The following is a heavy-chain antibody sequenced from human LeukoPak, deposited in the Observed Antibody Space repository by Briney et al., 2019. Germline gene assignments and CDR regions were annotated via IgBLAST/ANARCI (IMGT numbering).Heavy chain of an antibody. CDR2: ISYDGSNK. Sequence: PGGSLRLSCAASGFTFTSYAMHWVRQAPGKGLEWVAVISYDGSNKYYADSVKGRFTISRDNSKSTLYLQMNSLRAEDTAVYYCARQGVYYYVMDVWGQGTTVTVSS. CDR1: GFTFTSYA. V-gene: IGHV3-30-3*01. J-gene: IGHJ6*02. CDR3: ARQGVYYYVMDV.